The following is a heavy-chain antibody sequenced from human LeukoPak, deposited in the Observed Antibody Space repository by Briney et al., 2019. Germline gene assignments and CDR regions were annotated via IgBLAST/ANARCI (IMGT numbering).Heavy chain of an antibody. Sequence: ADTLSLTCTVSGGSISSFYWNWIRQPPGKGLEWIGYIYYSWSTNYKPSLESRVTISVDTSKNQFSLKLSSVTAADTAVYYCARGSIRYFDYWGQGTLVTVPS. CDR2: IYYSWST. CDR1: GGSISSFY. CDR3: ARGSIRYFDY. V-gene: IGHV4-59*08. J-gene: IGHJ4*02.